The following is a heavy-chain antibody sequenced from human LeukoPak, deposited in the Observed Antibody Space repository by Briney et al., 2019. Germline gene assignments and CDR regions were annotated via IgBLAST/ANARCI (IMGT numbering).Heavy chain of an antibody. D-gene: IGHD3-10*01. J-gene: IGHJ4*02. V-gene: IGHV1-2*02. CDR2: INPNSGGT. CDR3: ARAGLLWFGESNLFVSVDSY. CDR1: GYTFTGYF. Sequence: GASVKVSCKASGYTFTGYFMHWVRQAPGQGLEWMGWINPNSGGTNYAQKFQGRVTMTRDTSISTAYMELSRLRSDDTAVYYCARAGLLWFGESNLFVSVDSYWGQGTLVTVSS.